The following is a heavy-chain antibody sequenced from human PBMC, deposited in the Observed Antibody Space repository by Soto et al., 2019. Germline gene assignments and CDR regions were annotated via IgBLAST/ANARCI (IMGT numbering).Heavy chain of an antibody. V-gene: IGHV3-9*01. J-gene: IGHJ4*02. CDR3: AKDRQWLATYFDY. D-gene: IGHD6-19*01. Sequence: EVQLVESGGGLVQPGRSLRLSCAASGFTFDDYAMHWVRQAPGKGLEWVSGISWNSGSIGYADSVKGRFTISRDNAKNSLYLQMNSLRAEDTALYYCAKDRQWLATYFDYWGQGTLVTVSS. CDR1: GFTFDDYA. CDR2: ISWNSGSI.